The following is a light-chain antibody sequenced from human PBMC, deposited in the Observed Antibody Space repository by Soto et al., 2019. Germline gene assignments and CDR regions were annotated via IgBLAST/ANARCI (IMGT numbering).Light chain of an antibody. CDR2: LEDSGGY. CDR3: ETWDSNTRV. J-gene: IGLJ2*01. CDR1: SGHRSYI. Sequence: QSVLTQSSSASASLGSSVKLTCTLSSGHRSYIIAWHQQQPGTAPRYLMKLEDSGGYNRGSGVPDRFSGSSSGADRYLTIANLQSEDEADYYCETWDSNTRVFGGGTKLTVL. V-gene: IGLV4-60*03.